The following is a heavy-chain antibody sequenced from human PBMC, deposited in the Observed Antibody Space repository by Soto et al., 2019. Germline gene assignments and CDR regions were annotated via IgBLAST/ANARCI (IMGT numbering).Heavy chain of an antibody. Sequence: PGESLKISCAASGFTFSSYAMSWVRQAPGKGLEWVSDIIDSGASTYYADSVKGRFTISRDNSKSTLYLQMNSLRAEDTALYYCAKGRSYYYYYGVDVWGQGTTVTVSS. CDR2: IIDSGAST. CDR3: AKGRSYYYYYGVDV. CDR1: GFTFSSYA. J-gene: IGHJ6*02. V-gene: IGHV3-23*01.